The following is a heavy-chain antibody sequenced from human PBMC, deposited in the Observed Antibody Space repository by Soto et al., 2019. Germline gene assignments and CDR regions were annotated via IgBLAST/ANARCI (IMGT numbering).Heavy chain of an antibody. CDR2: IYYSGST. CDR1: GGSISSSSYY. D-gene: IGHD1-1*01. CDR3: ASLVWNYYFDY. V-gene: IGHV4-39*01. J-gene: IGHJ4*02. Sequence: PSETLSLTCTVSGGSISSSSYYWGWIRQPPGKGLEWIGSIYYSGSTYYNPSLKSRVTISVDTSKNQFSLKLSSVTAAGTAVYYCASLVWNYYFDYWGQGTLVTVSS.